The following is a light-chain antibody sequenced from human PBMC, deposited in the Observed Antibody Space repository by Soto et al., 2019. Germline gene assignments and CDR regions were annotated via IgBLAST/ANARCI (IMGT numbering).Light chain of an antibody. CDR2: SAS. CDR1: QSVASSY. CDR3: HHFGSLPET. J-gene: IGKJ1*01. Sequence: EVLLTQSPGTLSLSPGERVTLSCRASQSVASSYLAWYQQKPARAPRLLVYSASSRATGIPDRFSGSGSGTDFTLTISRLEPEDFAVYYCHHFGSLPETFGQGTNVE. V-gene: IGKV3-20*01.